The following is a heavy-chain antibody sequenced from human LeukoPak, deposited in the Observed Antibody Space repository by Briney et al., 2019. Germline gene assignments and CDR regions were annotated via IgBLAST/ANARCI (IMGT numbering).Heavy chain of an antibody. D-gene: IGHD4-23*01. V-gene: IGHV1-8*01. CDR2: MNPNSGNT. Sequence: ASVKVSCKASGYTFTSYDINWVRQATGQGLEWMGWMNPNSGNTGYAQKFQGRVTMTRDTSTSTVYMELSSLRSEDTAVYYCARGATVVTLGDFDYWGQGTLVTVSS. CDR1: GYTFTSYD. J-gene: IGHJ4*02. CDR3: ARGATVVTLGDFDY.